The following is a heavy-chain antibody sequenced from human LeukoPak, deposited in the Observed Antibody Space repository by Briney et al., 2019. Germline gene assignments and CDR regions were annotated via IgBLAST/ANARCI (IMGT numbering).Heavy chain of an antibody. V-gene: IGHV1-2*06. CDR2: INPNSGGT. J-gene: IGHJ4*02. CDR1: GYTFTGYY. CDR3: ASLITMVRELKFY. Sequence: ASVKVSCKASGYTFTGYYMHWVRQAPGQGLEWMGRINPNSGGTNYAQKFQGRVTMTRDTSISTACMELSWLRSDDMAMYLCASLITMVRELKFYLGEGTLVSVSS. D-gene: IGHD3-10*01.